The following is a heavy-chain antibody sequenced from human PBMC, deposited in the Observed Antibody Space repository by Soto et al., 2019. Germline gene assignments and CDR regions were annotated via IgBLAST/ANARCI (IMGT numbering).Heavy chain of an antibody. CDR1: GYTFTSYD. CDR2: MNPNSGNT. J-gene: IGHJ5*02. Sequence: ASVKVSCKASGYTFTSYDINWVRQATGQGLEWMGWMNPNSGNTGYAQKFQGRVTMTRNTSISTAYMELSSLRSEDTAVYYCARGVTGILGHYCSSTSCYAGVSSNWFDPWGQGTLVTVSS. D-gene: IGHD2-2*01. CDR3: ARGVTGILGHYCSSTSCYAGVSSNWFDP. V-gene: IGHV1-8*01.